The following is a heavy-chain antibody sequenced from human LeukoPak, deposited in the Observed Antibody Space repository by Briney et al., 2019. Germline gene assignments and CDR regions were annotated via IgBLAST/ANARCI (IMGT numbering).Heavy chain of an antibody. Sequence: SQTLSLTCTVSGGSISSGDYYWSWILQPPRKGLEWIGYIYYSGSTYYNPSLKSRVTISVETSKNQFSLKLSSVTAADTAVYYCASSTPSRAFDIWGQGTMVTVSS. CDR2: IYYSGST. J-gene: IGHJ3*02. CDR3: ASSTPSRAFDI. CDR1: GGSISSGDYY. D-gene: IGHD2-2*01. V-gene: IGHV4-30-4*08.